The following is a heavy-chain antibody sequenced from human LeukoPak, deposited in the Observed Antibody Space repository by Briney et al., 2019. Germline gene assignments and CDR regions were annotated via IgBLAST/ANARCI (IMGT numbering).Heavy chain of an antibody. CDR3: ATTPGIVGHNPRPFDY. V-gene: IGHV4-39*01. CDR1: GASISAGNNL. CDR2: INYSGST. Sequence: PSETLSLTCTVSGASISAGNNLWGWIRQPPGKGLEWIGTINYSGSTYYNPSLKSRLTKSVDTSKNQFSLKLSSVTAADTAVYFCATTPGIVGHNPRPFDYWGQGTLVTVSS. J-gene: IGHJ4*02. D-gene: IGHD1-26*01.